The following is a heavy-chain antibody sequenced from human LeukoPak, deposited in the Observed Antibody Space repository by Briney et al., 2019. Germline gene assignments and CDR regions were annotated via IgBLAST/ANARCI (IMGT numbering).Heavy chain of an antibody. J-gene: IGHJ4*02. D-gene: IGHD5-12*01. CDR3: ARRRGYSRAFDY. Sequence: GEALQISCKGSGYIFTSYWIGWVRQLPGKGLEWMGIIYPGDSDTRYSPSFQGQVTISADKSISTAYLQWSSLKASDTAMYYCARRRGYSRAFDYWGQGTLVTVSS. CDR1: GYIFTSYW. CDR2: IYPGDSDT. V-gene: IGHV5-51*01.